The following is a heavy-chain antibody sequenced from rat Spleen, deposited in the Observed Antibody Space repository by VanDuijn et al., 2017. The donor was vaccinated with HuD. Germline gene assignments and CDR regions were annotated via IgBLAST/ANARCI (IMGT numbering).Heavy chain of an antibody. V-gene: IGHV5-31*01. D-gene: IGHD1-11*01. CDR3: ATDYFGGYVLDA. CDR2: ITNTGGST. J-gene: IGHJ4*01. CDR1: GFTFNNYW. Sequence: EVQLVESGGGLVQPGRSLKLSCVASGFTFNNYWMTWIRQAPGKGLEWVASITNTGGSTYYRDSVKGRFTISRDNAKNTQYLQMDSLRSEDTATYYCATDYFGGYVLDAWGQGTSVTVSS.